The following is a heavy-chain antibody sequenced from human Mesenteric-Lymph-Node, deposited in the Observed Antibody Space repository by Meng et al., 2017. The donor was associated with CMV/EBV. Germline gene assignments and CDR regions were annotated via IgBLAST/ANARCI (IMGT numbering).Heavy chain of an antibody. CDR3: ARGGHYDFWSGYYTKHWFDH. D-gene: IGHD3-3*01. V-gene: IGHV4-38-2*02. CDR1: GYSISSGYY. J-gene: IGHJ5*02. CDR2: IYHSGST. Sequence: SETLSLTCTVSGYSISSGYYWSWIRQPPGKGLEWIGSIYHSGSTYYNPSLKGRVTISVDTSKNKFSLKLSSVTAADTAVYYCARGGHYDFWSGYYTKHWFDHWGQGTLVTVSS.